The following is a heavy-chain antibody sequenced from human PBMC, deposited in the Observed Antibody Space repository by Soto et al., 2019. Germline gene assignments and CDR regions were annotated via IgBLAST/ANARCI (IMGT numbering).Heavy chain of an antibody. CDR2: IYYSGST. D-gene: IGHD6-19*01. CDR3: ARGNSSGWYEYFQH. Sequence: PSETLSLTCTVSSGSISSTIYSWDWIRQPPGKGLEWIGYIYYSGSTNYNPSLKSRVTISVDTSKNQFSLKLGSVTAADTAVYYCARGNSSGWYEYFQHWGQGTLVTVSS. CDR1: SGSISSTIYS. J-gene: IGHJ1*01. V-gene: IGHV4-61*05.